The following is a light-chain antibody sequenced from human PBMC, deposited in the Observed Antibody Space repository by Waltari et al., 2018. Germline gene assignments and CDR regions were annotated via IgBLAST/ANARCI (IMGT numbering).Light chain of an antibody. J-gene: IGKJ2*01. V-gene: IGKV3-11*01. CDR3: QQRSIWTPHT. CDR1: QGVGTY. Sequence: EIVLTQSPATLSLPPGETATLSGRASQGVGTYLAWYQRKPGQAPRLLIYDASNRATAIPARFRGRGSGTGFTLTIISREAEEFAVYYCQQRSIWTPHTFGQGARLGIK. CDR2: DAS.